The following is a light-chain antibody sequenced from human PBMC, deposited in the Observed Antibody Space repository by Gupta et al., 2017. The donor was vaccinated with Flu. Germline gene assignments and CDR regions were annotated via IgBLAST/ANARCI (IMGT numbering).Light chain of an antibody. V-gene: IGLV4-69*01. CDR3: QAWGTGIVV. J-gene: IGLJ2*01. CDR2: VNSDGSH. CDR1: SGHSSYA. Sequence: QPVLTQSPSASASLGTSVKLTCTLSSGHSSYAIAWHQQQHEKGPRYLMKVNSDGSHSKGDEIPDRFSGSSSGADRYLTISSLQSEDEADYYCQAWGTGIVVFGGGTKLTVL.